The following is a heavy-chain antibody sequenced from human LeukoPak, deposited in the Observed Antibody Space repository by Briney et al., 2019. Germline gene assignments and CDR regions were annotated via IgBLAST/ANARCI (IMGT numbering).Heavy chain of an antibody. CDR2: INPNSGGT. CDR3: ARVAVGYCSGGSCYSGYYYYMDV. CDR1: GYIFTGYY. D-gene: IGHD2-15*01. J-gene: IGHJ6*03. V-gene: IGHV1-2*02. Sequence: GASVKVSCKASGYIFTGYYMHWVRQAPGQGLEWMGWINPNSGGTNYAQKFQGRVTMTRDTSISTAYMELSRLRSDDTAVYYCARVAVGYCSGGSCYSGYYYYMDVWGKGTTVTISS.